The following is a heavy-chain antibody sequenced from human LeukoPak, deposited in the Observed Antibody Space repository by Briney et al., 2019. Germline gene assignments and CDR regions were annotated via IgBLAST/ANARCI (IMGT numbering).Heavy chain of an antibody. CDR1: GFTFSSYG. Sequence: GGSLRLSCAASGFTFSSYGMSWVRQAPGKGLEWVSAISGSGGSTYYADSVKGRFTISRDNAKNSLYLQMNSLRAEDTAVYYCARGSGSYSLGYWGQGTLVTISS. D-gene: IGHD1-26*01. CDR3: ARGSGSYSLGY. CDR2: ISGSGGST. V-gene: IGHV3-23*01. J-gene: IGHJ4*02.